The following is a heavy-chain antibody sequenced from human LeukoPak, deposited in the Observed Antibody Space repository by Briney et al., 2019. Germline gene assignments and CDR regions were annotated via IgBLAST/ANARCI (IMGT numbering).Heavy chain of an antibody. J-gene: IGHJ4*02. CDR1: GGSFSGYY. CDR3: ARLYGSIGY. D-gene: IGHD4-17*01. V-gene: IGHV4-34*01. Sequence: KTSETLSLACAVYGGSFSGYYWSWIRQPPGKGLEWIGEINHSGSTNYNPSLKSRVTISVDTSKNQFSLKLSSVTAADTAVYYCARLYGSIGYWGQGTLVTVSS. CDR2: INHSGST.